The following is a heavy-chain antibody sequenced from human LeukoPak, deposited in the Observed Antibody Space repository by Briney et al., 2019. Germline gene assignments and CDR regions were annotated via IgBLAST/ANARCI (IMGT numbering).Heavy chain of an antibody. CDR1: GGSFSGYY. CDR2: INHSGST. J-gene: IGHJ4*02. V-gene: IGHV4-34*01. D-gene: IGHD4-17*01. Sequence: SETLSLTCAVYGGSFSGYYWSWIRQPPGKGLEWIGEINHSGSTNYNPSLKSRVTISVDTSKNQFSLKLSSVTAADTAVYYCARVRGDYGDSVDYWGQGTLVTVSS. CDR3: ARVRGDYGDSVDY.